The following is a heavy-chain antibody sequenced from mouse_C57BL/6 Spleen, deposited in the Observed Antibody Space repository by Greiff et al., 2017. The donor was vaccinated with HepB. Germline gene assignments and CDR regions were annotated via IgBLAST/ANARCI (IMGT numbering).Heavy chain of an antibody. Sequence: VKLQQPGAELVMPGASVKLSCKASGYTFTSYWMHWVKQRPGQGLEWIGEIDPSDSYTNYNQKFKGKSTLTVDKSSSTAYMQLSSLTSEDSAVYYCARCGSSGYEYYFDDWGQGTTLTVSS. CDR2: IDPSDSYT. J-gene: IGHJ2*01. D-gene: IGHD3-2*02. CDR1: GYTFTSYW. V-gene: IGHV1-69*01. CDR3: ARCGSSGYEYYFDD.